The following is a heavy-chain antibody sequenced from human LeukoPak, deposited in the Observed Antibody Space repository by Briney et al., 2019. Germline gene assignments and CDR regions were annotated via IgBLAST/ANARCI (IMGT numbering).Heavy chain of an antibody. Sequence: PGGSPRLSCAASGFTFSSYSMNWVRQAPGKGLEWVSFISSSSSYIYYADSVKGRFTISRDDAKNSLYLQMNSLRAEDAAVYYCARDVQRGIAEANNFDYWGQGTLVTVSS. D-gene: IGHD6-13*01. CDR2: ISSSSSYI. V-gene: IGHV3-21*01. CDR3: ARDVQRGIAEANNFDY. CDR1: GFTFSSYS. J-gene: IGHJ4*02.